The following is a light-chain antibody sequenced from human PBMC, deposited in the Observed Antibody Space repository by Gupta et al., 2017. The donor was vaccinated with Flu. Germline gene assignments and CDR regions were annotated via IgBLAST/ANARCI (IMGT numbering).Light chain of an antibody. Sequence: DIVLTQSPLSLSVTPGEPASISCRSSQSLLHGNGFNYLDWFLQKPGQPPQLLIYLGSNRDGGVLARFSDSGSGTDFTLKISRGEAEDVGFYYCRQARQIPPITFGQGTRVEIK. J-gene: IGKJ5*01. V-gene: IGKV2-28*01. CDR3: RQARQIPPIT. CDR2: LGS. CDR1: QSLLHGNGFNY.